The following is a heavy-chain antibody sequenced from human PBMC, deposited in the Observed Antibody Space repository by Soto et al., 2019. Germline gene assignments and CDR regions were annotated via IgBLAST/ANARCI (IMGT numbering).Heavy chain of an antibody. V-gene: IGHV4-31*03. Sequence: QVQLQESGPGLVKPSQTLSLTCTVSGGSISSGGYYWSWIRQHPGKGLEWIGYIYYSGSTYYNPSLKSRVTISVDTSKNQFSLKLSSVTAADTAVYYRAREGGTFGGVIAPNWFDPWGQGTLVTVSS. CDR2: IYYSGST. J-gene: IGHJ5*02. CDR1: GGSISSGGYY. CDR3: AREGGTFGGVIAPNWFDP. D-gene: IGHD3-16*02.